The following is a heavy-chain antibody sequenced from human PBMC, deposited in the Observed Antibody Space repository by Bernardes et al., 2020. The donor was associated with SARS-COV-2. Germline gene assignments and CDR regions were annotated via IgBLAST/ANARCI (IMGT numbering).Heavy chain of an antibody. CDR3: AGEQWLAHYFDY. D-gene: IGHD6-19*01. CDR1: GGSINDYY. V-gene: IGHV4-59*01. Sequence: SETLSLTRTVSGGSINDYYWSWIRQSPEKGLEWIGYVYYNGNINHNPSLNYNPSLTCRVTISVDTSKSQFSLNLSSVTAADTAVYYCAGEQWLAHYFDYWGQGILGTDSS. CDR2: VYYNGNI. J-gene: IGHJ4*02.